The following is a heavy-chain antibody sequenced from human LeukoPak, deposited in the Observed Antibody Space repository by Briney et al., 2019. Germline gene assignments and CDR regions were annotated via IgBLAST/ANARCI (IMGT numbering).Heavy chain of an antibody. D-gene: IGHD6-13*01. CDR1: GFIFSDYV. J-gene: IGHJ4*02. V-gene: IGHV4-34*01. Sequence: GSLRLSCAGSGFIFSDYVMSWIRQPPGKGLEWIGEINHSGSTNYNPSLKSRVTISVDTSKNQFSLKLSSVTAADTAVYYCARHLSSSWYVYWGQGTLVTVSS. CDR3: ARHLSSSWYVY. CDR2: INHSGST.